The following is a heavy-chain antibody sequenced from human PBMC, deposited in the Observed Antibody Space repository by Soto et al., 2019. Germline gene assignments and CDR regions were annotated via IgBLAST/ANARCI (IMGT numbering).Heavy chain of an antibody. Sequence: GGSLGLCCAASGFTISSYAMTWVRQAPGKGLEWVSAISGSGGSTYYADSVKGRFTISRDNTKNTLYLQMNSLRAEDTAVYYWAKVVRMGENWFDPWGQGTLVTVSS. CDR2: ISGSGGST. V-gene: IGHV3-23*01. CDR3: AKVVRMGENWFDP. D-gene: IGHD1-26*01. CDR1: GFTISSYA. J-gene: IGHJ5*02.